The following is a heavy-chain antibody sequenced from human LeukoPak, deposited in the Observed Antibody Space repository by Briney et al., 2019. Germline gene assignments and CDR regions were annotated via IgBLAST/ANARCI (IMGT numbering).Heavy chain of an antibody. CDR1: GFTFSNYW. D-gene: IGHD5-12*01. Sequence: GGSLRLSCAGSGFTFSNYWMTWVRQAPGKGLEWVAFIRYDGSGYADSVKGRFTISRDNSKNTLYLQMNSLRAEDTAVYYCAKGEKMATTLDYWGQGTLVTVSS. J-gene: IGHJ4*02. CDR2: IRYDGSG. CDR3: AKGEKMATTLDY. V-gene: IGHV3-30*02.